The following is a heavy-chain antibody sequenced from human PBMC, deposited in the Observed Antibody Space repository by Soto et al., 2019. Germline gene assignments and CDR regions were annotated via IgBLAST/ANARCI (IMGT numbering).Heavy chain of an antibody. CDR2: TSYDGSNN. CDR3: ARWGTTGGLDV. D-gene: IGHD3-16*01. J-gene: IGHJ4*02. CDR1: GFTFRSYV. Sequence: QVQLVESGGGVVQPGTSLRLSCVGSGFTFRSYVIHWVRQAPGKGLEWVALTSYDGSNNFSGASVKGRFTISRHNATNTVELQMDRLIFEDTAIYYCARWGTTGGLDVWGQGTLVSVSS. V-gene: IGHV3-33*05.